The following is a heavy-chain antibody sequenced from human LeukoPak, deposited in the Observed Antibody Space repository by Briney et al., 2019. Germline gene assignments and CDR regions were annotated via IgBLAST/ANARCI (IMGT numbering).Heavy chain of an antibody. CDR2: ISYDGSNK. Sequence: GGSLRLSCAASGFTFSSYGMHWVRQAPGKGLEWVAVISYDGSNKYYADSVKGRFTISRDNSKNTLYLQMNSLRAEDTAVYYCARVLSNWNYHDYWGQGTLVTVSS. CDR3: ARVLSNWNYHDY. CDR1: GFTFSSYG. J-gene: IGHJ4*02. D-gene: IGHD1-1*01. V-gene: IGHV3-30*03.